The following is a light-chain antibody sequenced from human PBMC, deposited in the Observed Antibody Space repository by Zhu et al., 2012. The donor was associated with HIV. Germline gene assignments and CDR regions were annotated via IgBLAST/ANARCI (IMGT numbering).Light chain of an antibody. V-gene: IGKV3-20*01. J-gene: IGKJ4*01. CDR1: QSVSIY. CDR3: QQYGGSPLT. CDR2: DAS. Sequence: EIVLTQSPATLSLSPGERATLSCRASQSVSIYLAWYQQKPGQAPRLLIYDASNRAPGVPDRFSGSGSGTDFTLTISRLEPEDFAVYYCQQYGGSPLTFGGGTEVEIK.